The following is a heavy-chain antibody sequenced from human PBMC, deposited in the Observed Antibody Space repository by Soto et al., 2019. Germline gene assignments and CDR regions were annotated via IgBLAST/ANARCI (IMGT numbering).Heavy chain of an antibody. D-gene: IGHD3-10*01. CDR3: ARVIRGLDF. Sequence: GESLKISCAASGFTFSSYGMHWVRQAPGKGLEWVAVIWYDGSNKYYADSVKGRFTISRDNSKNTLYLQMNSLRAEDTAVYYCARVIRGLDFWGQGTTVTVSS. CDR2: IWYDGSNK. V-gene: IGHV3-33*01. J-gene: IGHJ6*02. CDR1: GFTFSSYG.